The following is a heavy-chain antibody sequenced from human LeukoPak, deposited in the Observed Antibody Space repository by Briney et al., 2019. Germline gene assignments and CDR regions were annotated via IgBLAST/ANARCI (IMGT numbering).Heavy chain of an antibody. V-gene: IGHV4-39*07. Sequence: SETLSLTCTVSGGSISSSSYYWGWIRQPPGKGLEWIGSIYYSGSTYYNPSLKSRVTISVDTSKNQFSLKLSSVTAADTAVYYCARGDSSSWYSNVDYWGQGTLVTVSS. D-gene: IGHD6-13*01. CDR2: IYYSGST. J-gene: IGHJ4*02. CDR1: GGSISSSSYY. CDR3: ARGDSSSWYSNVDY.